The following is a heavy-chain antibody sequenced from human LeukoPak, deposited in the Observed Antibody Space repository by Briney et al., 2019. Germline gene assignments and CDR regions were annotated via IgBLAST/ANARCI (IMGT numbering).Heavy chain of an antibody. J-gene: IGHJ3*02. CDR2: IWYDGSNK. Sequence: GGSLRLSCAASGFTFSSHGMHWVRQAPGKRLEWVAVIWYDGSNKYYADSVKGRFTISRDNSKNTLYLQMNSLRAEDTAVYYCARDRHYYDSSGLAFDIWGQGTMVTVSS. CDR3: ARDRHYYDSSGLAFDI. CDR1: GFTFSSHG. V-gene: IGHV3-33*01. D-gene: IGHD3-22*01.